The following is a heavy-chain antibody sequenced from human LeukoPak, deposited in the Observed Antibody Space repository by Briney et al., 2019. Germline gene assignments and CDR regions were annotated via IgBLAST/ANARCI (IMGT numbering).Heavy chain of an antibody. V-gene: IGHV3-23*01. CDR3: AKDRPNYYDSSGHYYRRNGDY. CDR2: ITSSGGST. J-gene: IGHJ4*02. D-gene: IGHD3-22*01. Sequence: PGGSLRLSCAASGFTFSSYAMSWVRQAPGKVLEWVSSITSSGGSTYYAGSVKGQFTISRDNSKNTVYLQMNSLRAEDTAVYYCAKDRPNYYDSSGHYYRRNGDYWGQGTLVTVSS. CDR1: GFTFSSYA.